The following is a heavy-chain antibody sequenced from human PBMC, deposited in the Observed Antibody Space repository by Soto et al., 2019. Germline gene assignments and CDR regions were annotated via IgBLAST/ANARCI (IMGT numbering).Heavy chain of an antibody. D-gene: IGHD3-10*01. CDR2: IWYDGSNK. CDR3: ARRDDYYGSGSYSDY. Sequence: QVQLVESGGGVVQPGRSLRLSCAASGFTFSSYGMHWVRQAPCKGLEWVAVIWYDGSNKYYADSMKGRFTISRDNSKNTLYLQMNSLRAEDTAVYYCARRDDYYGSGSYSDYWGQGTLVTVSS. V-gene: IGHV3-33*01. CDR1: GFTFSSYG. J-gene: IGHJ4*02.